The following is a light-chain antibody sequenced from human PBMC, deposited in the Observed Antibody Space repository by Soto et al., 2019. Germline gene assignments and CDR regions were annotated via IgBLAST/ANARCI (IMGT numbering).Light chain of an antibody. CDR2: DVD. CDR3: SSYAGSNTFV. Sequence: ALTQPPSASGSPGQSVTISCSGTSSDVGGYDSVSWYQHHPGKVPKLIIFDVDKWPSGVPDRFSGFKSGNTASLTASGLRAEDEADYYCSSYAGSNTFVFGTGTKVTVL. CDR1: SSDVGGYDS. J-gene: IGLJ1*01. V-gene: IGLV2-8*01.